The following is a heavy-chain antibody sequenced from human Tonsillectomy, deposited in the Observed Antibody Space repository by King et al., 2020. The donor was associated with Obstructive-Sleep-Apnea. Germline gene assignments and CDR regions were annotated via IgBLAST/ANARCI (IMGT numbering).Heavy chain of an antibody. D-gene: IGHD2-2*01. CDR1: GGSVSSSSYY. Sequence: QLQESGPGLVKPSETLSLTCTVSGGSVSSSSYYWGWIRQPPGKGLEWIGSIYYSGSTHYTPSLKSRVTMSVDTSKNQFSLKLSSVTAADTAVYYCVSDCTSCYWGLDAFDIWGLGTMVTVSS. J-gene: IGHJ3*02. V-gene: IGHV4-39*07. CDR3: VSDCTSCYWGLDAFDI. CDR2: IYYSGST.